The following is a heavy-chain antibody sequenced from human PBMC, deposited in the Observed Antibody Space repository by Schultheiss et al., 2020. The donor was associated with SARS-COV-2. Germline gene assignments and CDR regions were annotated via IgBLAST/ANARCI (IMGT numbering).Heavy chain of an antibody. D-gene: IGHD1-14*01. CDR2: ISSSSSYI. V-gene: IGHV3-21*01. Sequence: GGSLRLSCAASGFTFSSYDMNWVRQAPGKGLEWVSSISSSSSYIYYADSVKGRFTISRDNSKNTLYLQMNSLRAEDTAVYYCARGRKHYYYMDVWGKGTTVTVSS. J-gene: IGHJ6*03. CDR1: GFTFSSYD. CDR3: ARGRKHYYYMDV.